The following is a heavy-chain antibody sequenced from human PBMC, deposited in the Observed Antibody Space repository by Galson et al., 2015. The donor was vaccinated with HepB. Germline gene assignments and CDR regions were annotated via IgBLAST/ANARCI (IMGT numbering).Heavy chain of an antibody. V-gene: IGHV3-30-3*01. Sequence: SLRLSCAASGLTFSTYAMYWVRQAPGKGLEWVAVISNDGNNKYYADSVEGRFTISRDNSKNALYLQMNSLRAEDTALYYCARDLYCSSSSCVAVDSWGQGTLVTVSS. CDR3: ARDLYCSSSSCVAVDS. CDR1: GLTFSTYA. D-gene: IGHD2-2*01. J-gene: IGHJ5*01. CDR2: ISNDGNNK.